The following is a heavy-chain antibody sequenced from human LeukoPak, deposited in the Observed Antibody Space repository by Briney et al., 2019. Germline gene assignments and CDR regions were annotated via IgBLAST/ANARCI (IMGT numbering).Heavy chain of an antibody. J-gene: IGHJ4*02. CDR2: ISGSEHST. V-gene: IGHV3-23*01. CDR1: GFTFSSYA. D-gene: IGHD5-18*01. Sequence: GGSLTLSCAASGFTFSSYAMSWVRQAPGKGLEWVSAISGSEHSTYYADSVKGRFTISRDNSKNTLYLQMNSLRAEDTAVYYCAKEARGYSYGDYWGQGTLVTVSS. CDR3: AKEARGYSYGDY.